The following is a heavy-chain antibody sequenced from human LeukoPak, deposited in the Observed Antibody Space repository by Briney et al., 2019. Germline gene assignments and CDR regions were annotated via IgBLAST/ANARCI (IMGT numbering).Heavy chain of an antibody. D-gene: IGHD3-3*01. CDR3: ARSTEWSADY. CDR1: GFNFNVYS. CDR2: MTSDSNTI. J-gene: IGHJ4*02. Sequence: GGSLRLSCAASGFNFNVYSMNWVRQAPGKGLEWISYMTSDSNTIYYADSVRGRSTISRDNAKKSVYLELSNLRADDTAMYYCARSTEWSADYWGQGTLVTVS. V-gene: IGHV3-48*01.